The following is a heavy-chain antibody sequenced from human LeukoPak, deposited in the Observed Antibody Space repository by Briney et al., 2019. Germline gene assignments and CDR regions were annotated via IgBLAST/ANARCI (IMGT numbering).Heavy chain of an antibody. D-gene: IGHD3-3*01. CDR2: IRSKANSYAT. Sequence: GGSLKLSCAASGFTFSGSAMHWVRQASGKGLEWVGRIRSKANSYATAYAASVKGRFTISRDDSKNTAYLQMNSLKTEDTAVYYGTSRGGGDFWSGYYITDYWGQGTLVTVSS. CDR3: TSRGGGDFWSGYYITDY. V-gene: IGHV3-73*01. CDR1: GFTFSGSA. J-gene: IGHJ4*02.